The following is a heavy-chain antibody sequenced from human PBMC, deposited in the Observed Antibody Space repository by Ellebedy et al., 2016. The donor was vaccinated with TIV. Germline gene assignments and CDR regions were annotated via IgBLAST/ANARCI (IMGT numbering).Heavy chain of an antibody. CDR3: AKGTWIQLWLGY. J-gene: IGHJ4*02. D-gene: IGHD5-18*01. CDR2: IYSGDGT. V-gene: IGHV3-53*01. Sequence: GESLKISCAPSGFTVSSNYMSWVRQAPGKGLEWVSVIYSGDGTYYSDSVKGRFTISRDNSKNTLYLQMNSLRAEDTAVYYCAKGTWIQLWLGYWGQGTLVTVSS. CDR1: GFTVSSNY.